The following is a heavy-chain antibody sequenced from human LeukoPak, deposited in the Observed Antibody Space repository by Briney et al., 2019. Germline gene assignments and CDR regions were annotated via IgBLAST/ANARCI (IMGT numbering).Heavy chain of an antibody. CDR3: ARLGGGNSAYSYAFDI. CDR2: IYYSGTT. Sequence: SETLSLTCTVSGGSLSSSSYYWGWIRQPPGKGLEWIGSIYYSGTTYYNPSLKSRVTISVDTSKNQFSLKLSSVTATDTAVYYCARLGGGNSAYSYAFDIRGKGTMVTVSS. V-gene: IGHV4-39*01. D-gene: IGHD4-23*01. J-gene: IGHJ3*02. CDR1: GGSLSSSSYY.